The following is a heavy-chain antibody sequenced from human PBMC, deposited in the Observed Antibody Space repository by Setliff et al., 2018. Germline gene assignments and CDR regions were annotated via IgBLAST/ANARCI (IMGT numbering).Heavy chain of an antibody. V-gene: IGHV4-34*10. Sequence: SETLSLTCAVYGGSFSTYYWIWIRQPPGKGLEWIGEINHSGSTNYNPSLKSRLTMSVDKSNNQFSLILRSLSAADTAVYYCASASSSGWYLDYWGQGTLVTVSS. J-gene: IGHJ4*02. CDR1: GGSFSTYY. D-gene: IGHD6-25*01. CDR3: ASASSSGWYLDY. CDR2: INHSGST.